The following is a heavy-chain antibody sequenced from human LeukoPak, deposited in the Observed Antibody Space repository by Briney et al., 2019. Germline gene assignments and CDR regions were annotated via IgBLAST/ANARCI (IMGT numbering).Heavy chain of an antibody. D-gene: IGHD2-2*01. Sequence: GGSLRLSCAASGFAFNTYWMHWVRQAPGTGLVWVSRINGDGSSTSYADFVKGRFTISRDNAKNTLYLQMNSLRAEDTAVYYCATSRDIVVVPASGYGMDVWGQGTTVTVSS. CDR3: ATSRDIVVVPASGYGMDV. V-gene: IGHV3-74*01. J-gene: IGHJ6*02. CDR1: GFAFNTYW. CDR2: INGDGSST.